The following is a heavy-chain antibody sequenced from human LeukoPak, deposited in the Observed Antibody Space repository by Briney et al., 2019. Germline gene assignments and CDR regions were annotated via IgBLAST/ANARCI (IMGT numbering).Heavy chain of an antibody. CDR1: GGSISSYY. Sequence: PSETLSLTCTVSGGSISSYYWSWIRQPPGKGLEWIGYIYYSGSTNYNPSLKSGVTISVDTSKNQFSLKLSSVTAAGTAVYYCARQIDGSYFDYWGQGTLVTVSS. CDR3: ARQIDGSYFDY. D-gene: IGHD3-9*01. CDR2: IYYSGST. V-gene: IGHV4-59*08. J-gene: IGHJ4*02.